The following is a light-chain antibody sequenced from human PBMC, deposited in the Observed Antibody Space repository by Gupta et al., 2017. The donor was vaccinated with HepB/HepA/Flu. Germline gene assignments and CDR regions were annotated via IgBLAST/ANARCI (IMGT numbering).Light chain of an antibody. J-gene: IGKJ2*01. CDR2: WAS. V-gene: IGKV4-1*01. CDR3: QQEDSTPYT. Sequence: DIVMTQSPDSLAVSLGERATINCKSSQSVLYSSNNKNYLAWYQQKPGQPPKLLISWASDRESGVPDRFSGGGSGTDFTLTISSLQAEDVAVYYCQQEDSTPYTFGQGTKLEIK. CDR1: QSVLYSSNNKNY.